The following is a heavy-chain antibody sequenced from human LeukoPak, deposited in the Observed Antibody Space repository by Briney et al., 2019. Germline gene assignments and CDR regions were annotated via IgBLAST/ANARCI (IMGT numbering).Heavy chain of an antibody. Sequence: TGGSLTLSCAVSGFTLSSSEMNWVRQAPGKGLEWVSYISSSGSAIYYADSVKGRFTISRDNAKNSLFLEVSSLRAEDTGVYYCAEGWFDYWGQGTQVTVSS. J-gene: IGHJ4*02. V-gene: IGHV3-48*03. CDR2: ISSSGSAI. CDR3: AEGWFDY. CDR1: GFTLSSSE. D-gene: IGHD6-19*01.